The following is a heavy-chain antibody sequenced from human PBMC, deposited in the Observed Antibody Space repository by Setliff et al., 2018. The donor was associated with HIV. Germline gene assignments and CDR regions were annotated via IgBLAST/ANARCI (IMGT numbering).Heavy chain of an antibody. J-gene: IGHJ5*02. CDR3: ASRVYYYDESRILREEGFVP. CDR1: GGSISDNKYY. V-gene: IGHV4-39*01. Sequence: PSETLSLTCSVSGGSISDNKYYWSWIRQPPGKGLEWTGSIYHTGKTYYNSALKNRPTISVDTSKNQFSLELSSVTAADTAVYYCASRVYYYDESRILREEGFVPWGQGTLVTVSS. D-gene: IGHD3-22*01. CDR2: IYHTGKT.